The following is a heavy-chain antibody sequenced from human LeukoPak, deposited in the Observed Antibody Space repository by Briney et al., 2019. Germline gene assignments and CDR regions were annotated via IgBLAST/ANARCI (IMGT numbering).Heavy chain of an antibody. V-gene: IGHV3-30*18. Sequence: GRSLRLSCAASGFTFSSYGMHWVRQAPGKGLEWVAVISYDGSNKYYADSVKGRFTISRDNSKNTLYLQMNSLRAKDTAVYYCAKDRRYFDWLYAGDYFDYWGQGTLVTVSS. J-gene: IGHJ4*02. CDR2: ISYDGSNK. CDR1: GFTFSSYG. CDR3: AKDRRYFDWLYAGDYFDY. D-gene: IGHD3-9*01.